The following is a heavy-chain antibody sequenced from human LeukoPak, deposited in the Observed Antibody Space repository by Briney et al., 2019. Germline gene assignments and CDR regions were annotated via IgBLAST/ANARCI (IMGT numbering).Heavy chain of an antibody. CDR2: IYYTGST. D-gene: IGHD3-16*01. Sequence: PSETLSLTCTVSDGSISSYYWSWTRQPPGKGLEWIGYIYYTGSTNHNPSLKSRVTISVDTSKNQFSLKLSSVTAADTAVYYCARRPGGYWYFDLWGRGTLVTVSS. CDR3: ARRPGGYWYFDL. CDR1: DGSISSYY. J-gene: IGHJ2*01. V-gene: IGHV4-59*08.